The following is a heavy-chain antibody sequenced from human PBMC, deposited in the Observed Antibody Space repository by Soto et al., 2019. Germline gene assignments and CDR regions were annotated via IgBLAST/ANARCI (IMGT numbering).Heavy chain of an antibody. V-gene: IGHV1-69*01. CDR2: IIPLFGTT. CDR1: GGTFSTYS. Sequence: QVQLVQSGAEVRMPGSSVKVSCKASGGTFSTYSINWVRQAPGKGLEWMGGIIPLFGTTNYAQKFKGRVTITADESTSTAYMELSSLRAEDAAVYYCARGATHGSSWYFWFDPWGQGTLVTVSS. D-gene: IGHD6-13*01. CDR3: ARGATHGSSWYFWFDP. J-gene: IGHJ5*02.